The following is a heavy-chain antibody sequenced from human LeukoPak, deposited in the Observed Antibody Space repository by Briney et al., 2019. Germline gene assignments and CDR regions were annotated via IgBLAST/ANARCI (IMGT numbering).Heavy chain of an antibody. J-gene: IGHJ5*02. D-gene: IGHD6-13*01. Sequence: GGSLRLSCAASGFTFSSYWMHWVRQAPGKGLEWVSVVSGSGTTTYYADSVKGRFTISRDNSKNTLYLQMNSLRSEDTAVYYCAKGRIAAASTNWFDPWGQGTLVTVSS. V-gene: IGHV3-23*01. CDR3: AKGRIAAASTNWFDP. CDR2: VSGSGTTT. CDR1: GFTFSSYW.